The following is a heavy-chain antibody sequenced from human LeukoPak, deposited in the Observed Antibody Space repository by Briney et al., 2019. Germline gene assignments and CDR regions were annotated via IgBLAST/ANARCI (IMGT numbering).Heavy chain of an antibody. Sequence: PSETLSLTCTVSGGSISIYYWSWIRRPPRKGLEWIGYVYNSGSTDYNPSLKSRVTISADTSKNQFSLKLSSVIAADTAVYYCVRDRELNYWGQGILVTVSS. V-gene: IGHV4-59*01. CDR2: VYNSGST. CDR3: VRDRELNY. D-gene: IGHD5-24*01. CDR1: GGSISIYY. J-gene: IGHJ4*02.